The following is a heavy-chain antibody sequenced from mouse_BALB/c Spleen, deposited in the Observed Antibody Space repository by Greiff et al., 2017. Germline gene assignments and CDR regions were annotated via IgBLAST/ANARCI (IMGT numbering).Heavy chain of an antibody. Sequence: EVKVVESGGGLVKPGGSLKLSCAASGFTFSSYAMSWVRQTPEKRLEWVASISSGGSTYYPDSVKGRFTISRDNARNILYLQMSSLRSEDTAMYYCARGLYYGSRYAMDYWGQGTSVTVSS. D-gene: IGHD1-1*01. CDR2: ISSGGST. V-gene: IGHV5-6-5*01. CDR1: GFTFSSYA. J-gene: IGHJ4*01. CDR3: ARGLYYGSRYAMDY.